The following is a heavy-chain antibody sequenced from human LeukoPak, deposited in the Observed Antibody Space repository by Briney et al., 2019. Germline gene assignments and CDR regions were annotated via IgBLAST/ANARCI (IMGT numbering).Heavy chain of an antibody. CDR3: ARDLAFGELFYFDY. V-gene: IGHV3-7*01. Sequence: GGSLRLSCAASGFTFSSYAMSWVRQAPGKGLEWVANIKQDGSEKYYVDSVKGRFTISRDNAKNSLYLQMNSLRAEDTAVYYCARDLAFGELFYFDYWGQGTLVTVSS. CDR2: IKQDGSEK. J-gene: IGHJ4*02. D-gene: IGHD3-10*01. CDR1: GFTFSSYA.